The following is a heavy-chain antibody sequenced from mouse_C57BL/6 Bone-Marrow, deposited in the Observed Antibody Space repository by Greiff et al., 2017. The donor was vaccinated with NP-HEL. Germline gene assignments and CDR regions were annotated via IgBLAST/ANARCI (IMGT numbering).Heavy chain of an antibody. D-gene: IGHD2-4*01. CDR3: ARSYDYDNYYAMDY. CDR1: GYTFTDYY. CDR2: INPNNGGT. Sequence: VQLQQSGPELVKPGASVKISCKASGYTFTDYYMNWVNQSHGKSLEWIGDINPNNGGTSYNQKFKGKATLTVDKSSSTAYMELRSLTSEDSAVYYCARSYDYDNYYAMDYWGQGTSVTVSS. V-gene: IGHV1-26*01. J-gene: IGHJ4*01.